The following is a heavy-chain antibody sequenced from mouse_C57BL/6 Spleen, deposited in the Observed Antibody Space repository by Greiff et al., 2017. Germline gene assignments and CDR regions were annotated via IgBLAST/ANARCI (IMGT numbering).Heavy chain of an antibody. V-gene: IGHV2-3*01. Sequence: LMASGPSLVAPSQSLSITCTVSGFPLTRYGVSWVRQPPGRGLEWLGGIWVYGSSYYHLALISRLSIRKDNSKSQIYLNQNSMQTDDTATYDCAKNVIITTMDYAMDYWGQGTSVTVSS. J-gene: IGHJ4*01. CDR1: GFPLTRYG. D-gene: IGHD1-1*01. CDR3: AKNVIITTMDYAMDY. CDR2: IWVYGSS.